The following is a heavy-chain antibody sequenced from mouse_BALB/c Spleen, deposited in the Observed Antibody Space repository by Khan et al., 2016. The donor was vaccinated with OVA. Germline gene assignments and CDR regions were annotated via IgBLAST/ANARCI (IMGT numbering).Heavy chain of an antibody. V-gene: IGHV9-4*02. Sequence: QIQLVQSGPELKKPGETVRISCKASGYTFTTAGIQWVQKMPGKGLKWIGWINTHSGVPKYAEDFKGRFAFSLEISVNTAYLQITNLKNEDTATYCCARGVVAYYRNDGGAMEYWGQGTSVTVSS. CDR1: GYTFTTAG. CDR2: INTHSGVP. J-gene: IGHJ4*01. D-gene: IGHD2-14*01. CDR3: ARGVVAYYRNDGGAMEY.